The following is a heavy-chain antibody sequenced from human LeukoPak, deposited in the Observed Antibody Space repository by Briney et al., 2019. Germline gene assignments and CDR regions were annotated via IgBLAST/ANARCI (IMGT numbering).Heavy chain of an antibody. Sequence: PSETLSLTCTVSGGSISSYYWSWLRQPPGKGLDWIGFIYYSGITDYNPSLKSRVTISVDTSKNQFSLKLGSVTAADTAVYYCARVRALSYYDSSGDLYYFQYWGQGTLVTVSS. V-gene: IGHV4-59*01. J-gene: IGHJ4*02. CDR3: ARVRALSYYDSSGDLYYFQY. CDR2: IYYSGIT. CDR1: GGSISSYY. D-gene: IGHD3-22*01.